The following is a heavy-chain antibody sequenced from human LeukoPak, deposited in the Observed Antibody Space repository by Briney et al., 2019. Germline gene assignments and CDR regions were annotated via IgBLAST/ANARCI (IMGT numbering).Heavy chain of an antibody. CDR2: IYYSGST. J-gene: IGHJ6*03. D-gene: IGHD7-27*01. V-gene: IGHV4-59*01. CDR1: GGSISSYY. CDR3: ALGYMDV. Sequence: SETLSLTCTVSGGSISSYYWSWIRQPPGKGLEWIGYIYYSGSTNYNPSLKSRVTISVDTSKNQFSLKFSSVPAADTGLYCCALGYMDVGGKGTTVTV.